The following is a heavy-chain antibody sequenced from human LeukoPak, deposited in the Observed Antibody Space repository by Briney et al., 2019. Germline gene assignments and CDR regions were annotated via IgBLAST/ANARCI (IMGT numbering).Heavy chain of an antibody. CDR3: ARGSSFRSGLGS. D-gene: IGHD6-19*01. V-gene: IGHV1-8*03. CDR2: MNPNSGNT. Sequence: GASVKVSCKASGYTFSSYDINWVRQATGQGLEWMGYMNPNSGNTGYAQKFQGRVTITRDTSISTAYMELSSLTSEDTAVYYCARGSSFRSGLGSWGQGTLVTVSS. J-gene: IGHJ4*02. CDR1: GYTFSSYD.